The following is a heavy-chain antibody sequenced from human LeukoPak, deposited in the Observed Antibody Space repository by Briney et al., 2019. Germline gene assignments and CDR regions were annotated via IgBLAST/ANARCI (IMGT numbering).Heavy chain of an antibody. J-gene: IGHJ4*02. CDR3: ARHSRRGYNWNYIG. CDR2: LYFYDGTT. Sequence: SETLSLTCSISGVSISSSSYYWSWIRQPPGKGLEWIGTLYFYDGTTHYNPSLESRVTMSGDTTKNQFSLRLDSVTAADTAVYYCARHSRRGYNWNYIGWGQGTLVTVSS. CDR1: GVSISSSSYY. V-gene: IGHV4-39*01. D-gene: IGHD1-7*01.